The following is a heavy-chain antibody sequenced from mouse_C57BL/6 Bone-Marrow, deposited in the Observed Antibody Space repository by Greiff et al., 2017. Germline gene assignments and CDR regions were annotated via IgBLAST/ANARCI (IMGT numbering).Heavy chain of an antibody. Sequence: QVQLKQSGPELVKPGASVKISCKASGYAFSSSWMNWVKQRPGKGLEWIGRIYPGDGDTNYNGKFKGKATLTADKSSSTAYMQLSSLTSEDSAVYFCAPHYYGSSPNWYFDVWGTGTTVTVSS. J-gene: IGHJ1*03. CDR1: GYAFSSSW. CDR2: IYPGDGDT. D-gene: IGHD1-1*01. CDR3: APHYYGSSPNWYFDV. V-gene: IGHV1-82*01.